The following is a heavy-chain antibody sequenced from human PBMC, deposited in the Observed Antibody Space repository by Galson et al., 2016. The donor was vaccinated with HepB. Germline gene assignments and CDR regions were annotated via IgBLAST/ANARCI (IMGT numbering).Heavy chain of an antibody. D-gene: IGHD3/OR15-3a*01. V-gene: IGHV3-74*01. CDR3: ARATYYDYWTGSAPVT. CDR2: ISRGGRTT. CDR1: GFTFSGSW. J-gene: IGHJ1*01. Sequence: SLRLSCATTGFTFSGSWLHWVRQGPGKGLVWVSCISRGGRTTTYTESVKGRFTISRDSAKNTLYLQMNNLRVEDTAVYFCARATYYDYWTGSAPVTWGQGTLVTVSS.